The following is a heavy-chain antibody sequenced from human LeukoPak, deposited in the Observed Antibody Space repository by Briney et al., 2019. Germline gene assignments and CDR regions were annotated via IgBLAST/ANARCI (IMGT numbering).Heavy chain of an antibody. CDR3: ARERPGSRVLDY. CDR1: GFIVSSNH. J-gene: IGHJ4*02. V-gene: IGHV3-66*01. CDR2: TYSGDTT. Sequence: RPGGSLRLSCAASGFIVSSNHINWVRQTPAKGLEWVSITYSGDTTYYADSVKGRFTISRDNSKNTLYLQMNSLRVEDTAVYYCARERPGSRVLDYWGQGNVVTVSS. D-gene: IGHD3-10*01.